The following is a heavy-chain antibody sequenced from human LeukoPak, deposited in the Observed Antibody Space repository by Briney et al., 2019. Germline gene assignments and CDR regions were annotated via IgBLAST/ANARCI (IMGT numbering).Heavy chain of an antibody. CDR1: GFTFSSYA. Sequence: GGSLRPSCAASGFTFSSYAMHWVRQAPGKGLEWVAVISYDGSNKYYADSVKGRFTISRDNSKNTLYLQMNSLRAEDTAVYYCARGGKRAILRFLEWLPGHDYWGQGTLVTVSS. CDR2: ISYDGSNK. D-gene: IGHD3-3*01. J-gene: IGHJ4*02. CDR3: ARGGKRAILRFLEWLPGHDY. V-gene: IGHV3-30*04.